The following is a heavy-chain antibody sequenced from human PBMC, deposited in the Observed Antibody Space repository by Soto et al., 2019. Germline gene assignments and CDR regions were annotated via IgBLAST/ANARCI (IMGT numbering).Heavy chain of an antibody. CDR3: ATLVGIYCSSTSCPFDY. Sequence: PGGSLRLSCAASGFTFSSYAMSWVRQAPGKGLEWVSAISGSGGSTYYADSVKGRFTISRDNSKNTLYLQMNSLRAEDTAVYHCATLVGIYCSSTSCPFDYWGQGPLVTVSS. CDR2: ISGSGGST. J-gene: IGHJ4*02. V-gene: IGHV3-23*01. D-gene: IGHD2-2*01. CDR1: GFTFSSYA.